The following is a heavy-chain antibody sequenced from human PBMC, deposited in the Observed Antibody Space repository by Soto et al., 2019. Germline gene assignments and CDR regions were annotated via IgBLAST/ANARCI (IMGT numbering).Heavy chain of an antibody. CDR2: IYPGDSDT. D-gene: IGHD6-6*01. V-gene: IGHV5-51*01. J-gene: IGHJ4*02. CDR1: GYTFINYW. CDR3: ALYYASSSRPFDY. Sequence: GESLKISCKGSGYTFINYWIGWVRQMPGKGLEWMGIIYPGDSDTKYSPSFQGQVTISVDKSISTAYLQWSSLKASDTALYFCALYYASSSRPFDYWGQGTQVTVSS.